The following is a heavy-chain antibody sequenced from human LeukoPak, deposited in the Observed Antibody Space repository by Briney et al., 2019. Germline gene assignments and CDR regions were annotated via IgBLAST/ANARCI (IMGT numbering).Heavy chain of an antibody. CDR2: ISGDGGST. Sequence: GGSLRLSCAASGFTFDDYAMHWVRQAPGKGLEWVSLISGDGGSTYYADSVKGRSTISRDNSKNSLYLQMNSLRTEDTALYYCAKDISYDYVWGSYRPRQIYYFDYWGQGTLVTVSS. V-gene: IGHV3-43*02. D-gene: IGHD3-16*02. CDR1: GFTFDDYA. J-gene: IGHJ4*02. CDR3: AKDISYDYVWGSYRPRQIYYFDY.